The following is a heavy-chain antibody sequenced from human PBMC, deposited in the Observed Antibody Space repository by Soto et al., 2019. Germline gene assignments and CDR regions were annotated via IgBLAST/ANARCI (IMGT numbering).Heavy chain of an antibody. J-gene: IGHJ4*02. CDR1: GYTLTELA. D-gene: IGHD6-13*01. V-gene: IGHV1-24*01. CDR3: AFTSVAAADPVFDY. Sequence: GASVKVSCKVSGYTLTELAMHWVRHAPGKGLEWMGGFDPEDGETIYAQKFQGRVTMTEDTSTDTAYMELSSLRSEDTAVYYCAFTSVAAADPVFDYWGQGTLVTVSS. CDR2: FDPEDGET.